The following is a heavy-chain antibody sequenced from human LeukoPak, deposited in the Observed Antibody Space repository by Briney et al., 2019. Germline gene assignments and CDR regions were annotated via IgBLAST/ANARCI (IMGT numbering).Heavy chain of an antibody. D-gene: IGHD3-22*01. CDR2: IRSNSSYI. Sequence: GSLRLSCAASGFTFSSYSMNWVRQAPGKGLEWVSSIRSNSSYIYYADSVKGRFTISRDNAKNSLYLQMNSLRAEDTAVYYCARGDTYYYDSSGYYGNYYGMDVWGQGTTVTVSS. CDR1: GFTFSSYS. CDR3: ARGDTYYYDSSGYYGNYYGMDV. J-gene: IGHJ6*02. V-gene: IGHV3-21*01.